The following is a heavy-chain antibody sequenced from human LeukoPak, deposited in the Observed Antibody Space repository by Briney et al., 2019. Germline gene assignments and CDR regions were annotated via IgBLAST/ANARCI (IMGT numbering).Heavy chain of an antibody. CDR2: LRFDGSNK. CDR3: ARAGGSNTRCYPRGYNWFDP. D-gene: IGHD2-2*01. J-gene: IGHJ5*02. CDR1: GFPLRCLG. Sequence: GAPRPSCAALGFPLRCLGMDLVRQAPGEGLGGVAVLRFDGSNKYNADSVKARFTISRDNSKNTLYLTINSQRAEDTAVYYCARAGGSNTRCYPRGYNWFDPWGQGTLVTVSS. V-gene: IGHV3-33*01.